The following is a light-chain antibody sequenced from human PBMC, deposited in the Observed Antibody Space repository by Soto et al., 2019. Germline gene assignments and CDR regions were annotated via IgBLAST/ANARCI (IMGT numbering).Light chain of an antibody. CDR1: DSFLFTSNNKNF. V-gene: IGKV4-1*01. CDR3: QQFFYIPT. J-gene: IGKJ1*01. CDR2: WAS. Sequence: DIVMTQSPDSLAVSVGVRSAINCRSRDSFLFTSNNKNFLDWYKHKPGQSPKXLINWASAREPGVPDRLSGSGSGTDFTLNINSLKAEDVATYYCQQFFYIPTFGHGTKVDIK.